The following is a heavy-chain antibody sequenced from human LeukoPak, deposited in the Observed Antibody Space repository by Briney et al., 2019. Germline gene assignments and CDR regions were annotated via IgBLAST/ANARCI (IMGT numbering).Heavy chain of an antibody. Sequence: GEALKISCKGSGYTFSNYWIAWVRQLPGKGLEWMGIIYPGDSDTRYSPSFQGQVTISADKSISTAYLQWSSLKASDTAMYYCARRGYCSSTSCPNDAFDIWGQGTMVTVSS. CDR2: IYPGDSDT. V-gene: IGHV5-51*01. J-gene: IGHJ3*02. CDR3: ARRGYCSSTSCPNDAFDI. CDR1: GYTFSNYW. D-gene: IGHD2-2*01.